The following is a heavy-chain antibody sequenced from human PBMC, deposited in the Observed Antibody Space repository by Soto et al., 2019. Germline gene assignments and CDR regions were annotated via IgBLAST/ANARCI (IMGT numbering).Heavy chain of an antibody. CDR3: VKDRVPGAYGNYYGMDV. CDR2: ISYDGSDK. V-gene: IGHV3-30*18. Sequence: PGWSLRLSCRFSVFTFNNSGMHWVRQAPGKGLEWMAVISYDGSDKYYADSVKGRVIISRDNSKNTLNLEMNSLRAEDTAIYYCVKDRVPGAYGNYYGMDVWGQGTTVTVSS. J-gene: IGHJ6*02. CDR1: VFTFNNSG. D-gene: IGHD5-12*01.